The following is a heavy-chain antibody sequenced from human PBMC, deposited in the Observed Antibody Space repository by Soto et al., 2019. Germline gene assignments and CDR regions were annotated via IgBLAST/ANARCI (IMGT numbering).Heavy chain of an antibody. CDR3: ARQRESSGYYYTPGVGYFDF. V-gene: IGHV4-39*01. D-gene: IGHD3-22*01. CDR1: GGSISSSSYY. CDR2: IYYSGST. J-gene: IGHJ4*02. Sequence: SETLSLTCTVSGGSISSSSYYWGWIRQPPGKGLEWIGSIYYSGSTYYNPSLKSRVTISVDTSKNQFSLKLSSVTAADTAVYYCARQRESSGYYYTPGVGYFDFWGQGTLVTVSS.